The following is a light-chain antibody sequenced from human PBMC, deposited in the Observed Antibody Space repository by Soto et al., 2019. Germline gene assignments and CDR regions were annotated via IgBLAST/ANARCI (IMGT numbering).Light chain of an antibody. CDR3: QQYSSSLIT. CDR1: QSVTNN. V-gene: IGKV3-20*01. CDR2: GAS. Sequence: EIVLTQSPGTLSLSPGERATLSCRASQSVTNNLAWYQHKPGQAPRLLIYGASSRATGIADRFSGSGSGTDFTLTISRLEPEDFAVYYCQQYSSSLITFGQGTRLEIK. J-gene: IGKJ5*01.